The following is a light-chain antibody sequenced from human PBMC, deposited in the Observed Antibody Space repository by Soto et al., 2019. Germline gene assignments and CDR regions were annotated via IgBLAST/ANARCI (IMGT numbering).Light chain of an antibody. Sequence: QSVLTQPPSASGTPGQRVTISCSGSRSNIGNNYVYWYQHLPGTAPKLLIYSNNQRPSGVPDRFSASKSGSSASLAISGLRSEDEADYYCAAWDDSLNMVFGGGTKVTVL. J-gene: IGLJ2*01. CDR2: SNN. V-gene: IGLV1-47*02. CDR3: AAWDDSLNMV. CDR1: RSNIGNNY.